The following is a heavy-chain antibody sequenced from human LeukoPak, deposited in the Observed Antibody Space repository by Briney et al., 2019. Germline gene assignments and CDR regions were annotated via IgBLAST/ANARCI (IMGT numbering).Heavy chain of an antibody. Sequence: ASVKVSCKASGYTFTGYYMHWVRQAPGQGLEWMGWINPNSGGTNYAQKFQGRVTMTRDTSISTAYMELSRLRSDDTAVYYCAMGKDYGDYTGFDYWGQGTLVTVSS. V-gene: IGHV1-2*02. CDR3: AMGKDYGDYTGFDY. CDR2: INPNSGGT. CDR1: GYTFTGYY. D-gene: IGHD4-17*01. J-gene: IGHJ4*02.